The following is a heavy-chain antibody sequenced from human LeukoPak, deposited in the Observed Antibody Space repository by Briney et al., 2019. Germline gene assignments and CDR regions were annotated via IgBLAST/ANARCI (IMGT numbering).Heavy chain of an antibody. CDR3: ASGYCSTTTCPPA. CDR1: GFTFSNYA. D-gene: IGHD2-2*01. J-gene: IGHJ5*02. Sequence: GGSLTLSCAASGFTFSNYAMNWVRQAPGKGLEWVSSISSSSSHIYYADSVKGRFTISRDNAKNSLYLQMNSLRAEDTAVYYCASGYCSTTTCPPAWGQGTLVTVSS. V-gene: IGHV3-21*01. CDR2: ISSSSSHI.